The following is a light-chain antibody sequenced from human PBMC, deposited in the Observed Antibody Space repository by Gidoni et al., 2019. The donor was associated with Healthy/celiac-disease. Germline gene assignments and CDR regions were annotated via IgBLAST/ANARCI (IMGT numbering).Light chain of an antibody. J-gene: IGKJ2*01. CDR3: QQYDNHPPAYT. V-gene: IGKV1-33*01. CDR1: QAISNY. CDR2: DAS. Sequence: DIQMTQSPSSLSASVGDRVTITCQASQAISNYLNWYQQKPGKATKLLIYDASNLETGVPARFSGSGSGTDFTFTIISLQPEDIATYYCQQYDNHPPAYTFGQGTKLEIK.